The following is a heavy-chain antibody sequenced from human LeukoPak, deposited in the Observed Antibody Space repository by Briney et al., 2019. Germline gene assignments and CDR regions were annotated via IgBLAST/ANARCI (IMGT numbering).Heavy chain of an antibody. CDR2: INPSGGST. CDR1: GYTFTSYY. D-gene: IGHD2-2*02. Sequence: ASVKVSCKASGYTFTSYYMHWVRQAPGQGLEWMGIINPSGGSTSYAQKFQGRVTMTRDTSTSTVYMELSSLRSEDTAVYYCARETPHCSSTSCYSNFDYWGQRTLVTVSS. J-gene: IGHJ4*02. V-gene: IGHV1-46*01. CDR3: ARETPHCSSTSCYSNFDY.